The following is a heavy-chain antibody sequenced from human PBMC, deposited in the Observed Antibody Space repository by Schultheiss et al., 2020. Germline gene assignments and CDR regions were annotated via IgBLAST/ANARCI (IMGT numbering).Heavy chain of an antibody. J-gene: IGHJ6*02. CDR1: GFTFSSYS. Sequence: GGSLRLSCAASGFTFSSYSMNWVRQAPGKGLEWVSSISSSSSYIYYADSVKGRFTISRDNAKNSLYLQMNSLRAEDTAVYYCARDQTTVTTFGMDVWGLGTTVTVSS. CDR3: ARDQTTVTTFGMDV. CDR2: ISSSSSYI. V-gene: IGHV3-21*01. D-gene: IGHD4-17*01.